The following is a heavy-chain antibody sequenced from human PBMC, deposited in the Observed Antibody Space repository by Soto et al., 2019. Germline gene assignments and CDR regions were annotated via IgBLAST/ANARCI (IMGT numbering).Heavy chain of an antibody. J-gene: IGHJ6*02. Sequence: PGGSLRLSCAASGLTFISCAMDLVSPAPGKGLEWVSDIMDSGASTYYADSVKGRFTISRDNSKSTLYLQMNSLRAEDTALYYCAKGRSYYYYSGVDVWGQRTTVTVSS. CDR2: IMDSGAST. CDR3: AKGRSYYYYSGVDV. CDR1: GLTFISCA. V-gene: IGHV3-23*01.